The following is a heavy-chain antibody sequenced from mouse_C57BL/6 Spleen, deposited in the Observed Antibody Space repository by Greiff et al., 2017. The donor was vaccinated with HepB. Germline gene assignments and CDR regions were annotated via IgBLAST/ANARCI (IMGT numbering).Heavy chain of an antibody. Sequence: QVQLKQPGAELVKPGASVKLSCKASGYTFTSYWMQWVKQRPGQGLEWIGEIDPSDSYTNYNQKFKGKATLTVDTSSSTAYMQISSLTSEDSAVYYCAPRGYDYGFAYWGQGTLVTVSA. J-gene: IGHJ3*01. CDR2: IDPSDSYT. CDR3: APRGYDYGFAY. V-gene: IGHV1-50*01. CDR1: GYTFTSYW. D-gene: IGHD2-4*01.